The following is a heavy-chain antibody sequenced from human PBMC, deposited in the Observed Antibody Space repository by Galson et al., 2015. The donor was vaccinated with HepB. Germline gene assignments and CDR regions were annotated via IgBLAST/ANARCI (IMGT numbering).Heavy chain of an antibody. CDR1: GFSFGTYG. Sequence: SLRLSCAASGFSFGTYGMHWARQAPGKGLESGAVITSDGNHKYYVASVKGRFTISRDNSKHTLYLQLNSLSPEDTAVYYCAKARGRWFEIDYWGQGTLLIVSS. D-gene: IGHD4-23*01. J-gene: IGHJ4*02. CDR2: ITSDGNHK. V-gene: IGHV3-30*18. CDR3: AKARGRWFEIDY.